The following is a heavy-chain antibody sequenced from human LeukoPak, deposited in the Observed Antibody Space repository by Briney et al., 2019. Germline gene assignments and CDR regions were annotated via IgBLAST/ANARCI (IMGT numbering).Heavy chain of an antibody. V-gene: IGHV3-9*01. CDR2: ISWNSGGI. CDR1: GFTFDDYA. Sequence: GRSLRLSCAASGFTFDDYAMHWVQQAPGKGLEWVSGISWNSGGIDYADSVKGRFTISRDNAKNSLYLQMNSLRPEDTALYYCAKDRHNYYYYGMDVWGQGTTVTVSS. J-gene: IGHJ6*02. CDR3: AKDRHNYYYYGMDV.